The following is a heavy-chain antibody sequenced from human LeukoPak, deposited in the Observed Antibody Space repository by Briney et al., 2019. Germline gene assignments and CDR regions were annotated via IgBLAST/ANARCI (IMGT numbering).Heavy chain of an antibody. CDR1: GDSFSYFY. D-gene: IGHD6-13*01. CDR2: IYNSGST. V-gene: IGHV4-59*01. J-gene: IGHJ4*02. CDR3: ARGVVAAAGRTFYF. Sequence: SETLSLTCTVSGDSFSYFYWSWIRQPPGKGLEWIGYIYNSGSTNYNPSLKSRVTISLDTSKNQFSLKLSSVTAADTAVYYCARGVVAAAGRTFYFWGQGTLVTVSS.